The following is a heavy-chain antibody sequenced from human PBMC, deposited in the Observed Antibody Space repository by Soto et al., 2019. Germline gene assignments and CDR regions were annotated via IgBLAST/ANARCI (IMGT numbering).Heavy chain of an antibody. CDR3: ASENY. CDR1: GFIFSNYA. J-gene: IGHJ4*02. CDR2: ISYDESNK. V-gene: IGHV3-30-3*01. Sequence: GGSLRLSCAASGFIFSNYAMYWVRQAPGKGLEWVAVISYDESNKYYADSVKGRFTISRDNSKNTLYLQMNSLRAEDTAVYYCASENYWGQGTLVTVSS.